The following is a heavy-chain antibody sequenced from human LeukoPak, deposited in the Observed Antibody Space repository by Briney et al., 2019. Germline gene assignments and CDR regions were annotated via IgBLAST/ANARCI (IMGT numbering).Heavy chain of an antibody. D-gene: IGHD3-22*01. CDR1: GGSISSYY. CDR2: IYYSGST. CDR3: ARVFYDSSGYYGPDYWYFDL. Sequence: NPSETLSLTCTVSGGSISSYYWSWIRQPPGKGLEWIGYIYYSGSTNYNPSLKSRVTISVDTSKNQFSLKLSSVTAADTAVHYCARVFYDSSGYYGPDYWYFDLWGRGTLVTVSS. V-gene: IGHV4-59*01. J-gene: IGHJ2*01.